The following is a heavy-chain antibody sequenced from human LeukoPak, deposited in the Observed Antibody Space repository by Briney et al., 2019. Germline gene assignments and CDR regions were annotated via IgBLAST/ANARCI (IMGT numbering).Heavy chain of an antibody. V-gene: IGHV5-51*01. CDR1: GYSFNYW. Sequence: GESLKISCKGSGYSFNYWIAWVRQMPGKGLEWMGIIHPGDSDTRYSPSFQGQVTISVDKSISTAYLQWRSLKASDTAMYYCARQDGAAKFYFDYWGQGTLVSVSS. CDR3: ARQDGAAKFYFDY. CDR2: IHPGDSDT. J-gene: IGHJ4*02. D-gene: IGHD2-15*01.